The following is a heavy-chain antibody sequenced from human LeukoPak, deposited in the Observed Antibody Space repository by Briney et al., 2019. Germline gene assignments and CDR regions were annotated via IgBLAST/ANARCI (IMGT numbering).Heavy chain of an antibody. Sequence: GGSLRLSCAGSGLTFINHAMTWVRQAPGEGLEYVAESSGSGRDTYYADSVQGRFTISRDNSRNTLYLQMNSLRAEDTAEYYCGRRTQDGYNSPIDYWGQGTLVTVSS. CDR1: GLTFINHA. CDR2: SSGSGRDT. CDR3: GRRTQDGYNSPIDY. V-gene: IGHV3-23*01. J-gene: IGHJ4*02. D-gene: IGHD5-24*01.